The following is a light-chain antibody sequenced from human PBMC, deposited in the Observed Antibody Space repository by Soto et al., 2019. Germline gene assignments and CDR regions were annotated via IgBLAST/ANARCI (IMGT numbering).Light chain of an antibody. V-gene: IGKV3-20*01. CDR2: GAS. CDR1: QSVSSRS. CDR3: HQYNNWPPWT. Sequence: IVLTLSPGTLSLSPGERATLSCRASQSVSSRSLAWYQQKPGQAPRLLIYGASRRATGIPDRFTGSGSGTDFTLTISRLEPEDYAVYYCHQYNNWPPWTFGQGTKVDIK. J-gene: IGKJ1*01.